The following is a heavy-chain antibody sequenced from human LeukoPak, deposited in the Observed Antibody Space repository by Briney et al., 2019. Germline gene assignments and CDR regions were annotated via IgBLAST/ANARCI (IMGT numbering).Heavy chain of an antibody. Sequence: GGSLRLSCAASGFTFSSYAMSWVRQAPGKGLEWVSAISGSGNTTYYADSVKGRFTISRDNSKNTLYLQMNSLRAEDTALYYCARDLEGAWFDPWGQGTLVTVSS. CDR3: ARDLEGAWFDP. V-gene: IGHV3-23*01. CDR1: GFTFSSYA. CDR2: ISGSGNTT. D-gene: IGHD3-3*01. J-gene: IGHJ5*02.